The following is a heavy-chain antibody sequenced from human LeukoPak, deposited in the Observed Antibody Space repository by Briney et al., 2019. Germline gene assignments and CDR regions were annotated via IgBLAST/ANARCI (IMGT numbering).Heavy chain of an antibody. J-gene: IGHJ4*02. CDR1: GGSFSGYY. V-gene: IGHV4-34*01. D-gene: IGHD3-22*01. CDR2: INHSGNT. CDR3: ARSKDGSGFAAY. Sequence: PSETLSLTCAVYGGSFSGYYWAWIRQPPGKGLEWIGEINHSGNTNYNPPLKSRVAISVDTSKNQFSLKLSSVIAADTAMYYCARSKDGSGFAAYWGQGTQVTVSS.